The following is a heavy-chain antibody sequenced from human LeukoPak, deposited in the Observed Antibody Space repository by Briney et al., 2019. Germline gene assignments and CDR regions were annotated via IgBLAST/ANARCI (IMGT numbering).Heavy chain of an antibody. CDR3: AKDLPITMVRGVNFDC. J-gene: IGHJ4*02. CDR1: GFTFSSYA. D-gene: IGHD3-10*01. Sequence: GGSLRLSCAASGFTFSSYAMSWVRQAPGKGLEWVSAISGSGGSTYYADSVKGRFTISRDNSKNTLYLQMNSLRAEDTAVYYCAKDLPITMVRGVNFDCWGQGTLVTVSS. V-gene: IGHV3-23*01. CDR2: ISGSGGST.